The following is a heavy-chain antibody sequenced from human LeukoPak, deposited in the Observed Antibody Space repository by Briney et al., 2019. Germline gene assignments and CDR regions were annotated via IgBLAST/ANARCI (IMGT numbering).Heavy chain of an antibody. J-gene: IGHJ4*02. D-gene: IGHD6-19*01. Sequence: ASVKVSCKASGYTFTSYAMHWVRQAPGQRLEWMGWINAGNGNTKYSQKLQGRVTITRDTSASTAYMELSSLRSEDTAVYYCARDLKQFGGWFDYWGQGTLVTVSS. CDR2: INAGNGNT. CDR3: ARDLKQFGGWFDY. CDR1: GYTFTSYA. V-gene: IGHV1-3*01.